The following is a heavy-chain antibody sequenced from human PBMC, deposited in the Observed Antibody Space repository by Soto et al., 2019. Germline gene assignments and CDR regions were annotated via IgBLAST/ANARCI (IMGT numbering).Heavy chain of an antibody. V-gene: IGHV3-23*01. J-gene: IGHJ4*02. CDR3: AKGEYYDFWSGYSY. D-gene: IGHD3-3*01. Sequence: GGSLRLSCAASGFTFSSYAMSWVRQAPGKGLEWVSAISGSGGSTYYADSVKGRFTISRDNSKNTLYLQMNSLRAEDTAVYYCAKGEYYDFWSGYSYWGQGTLVTVSS. CDR2: ISGSGGST. CDR1: GFTFSSYA.